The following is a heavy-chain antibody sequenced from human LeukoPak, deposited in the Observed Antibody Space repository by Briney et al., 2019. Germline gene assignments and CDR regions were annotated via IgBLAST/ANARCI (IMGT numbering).Heavy chain of an antibody. V-gene: IGHV3-49*04. Sequence: PGGSLRLSCTVSGFIFSDYTMNWVRQAPGKGLEWVCFIRGQDLGATTAYAASVKGKFTILRDDSKSIAYLQMNSLKTDDTAVYYCTRTPRSAGDYYDTWGQGTMVTVSS. D-gene: IGHD3-10*01. CDR3: TRTPRSAGDYYDT. CDR2: IRGQDLGATT. J-gene: IGHJ3*02. CDR1: GFIFSDYT.